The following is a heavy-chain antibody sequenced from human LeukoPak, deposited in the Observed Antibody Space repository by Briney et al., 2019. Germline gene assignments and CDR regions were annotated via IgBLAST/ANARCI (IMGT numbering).Heavy chain of an antibody. Sequence: SETLSLTCTVSGGSISVYYWSWIRQPPGKGLEWIGYIYYSGSTNYNPSLKSRVTIPVDTSKNQFSLKLSSVTAADTAVYYCARHSKYYYDSSGSYVGYFQHWGQGTLVTVSS. CDR1: GGSISVYY. J-gene: IGHJ1*01. D-gene: IGHD3-22*01. CDR3: ARHSKYYYDSSGSYVGYFQH. CDR2: IYYSGST. V-gene: IGHV4-59*08.